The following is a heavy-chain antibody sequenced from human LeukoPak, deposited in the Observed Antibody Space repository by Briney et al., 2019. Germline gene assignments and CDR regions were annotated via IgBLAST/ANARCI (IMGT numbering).Heavy chain of an antibody. CDR3: ARGRDYGGDRYYYYGMDV. CDR1: GGSISSYY. V-gene: IGHV4-59*01. CDR2: IYYSGSI. Sequence: SETLSLTCTVSGGSISSYYWSWIRQPPGKGLEWIGYIYYSGSINYNPSLKSRVTISVDTSKNQFSPKLSSVTAADTAVYYCARGRDYGGDRYYYYGMDVWGQGTTVTVSS. D-gene: IGHD4-23*01. J-gene: IGHJ6*02.